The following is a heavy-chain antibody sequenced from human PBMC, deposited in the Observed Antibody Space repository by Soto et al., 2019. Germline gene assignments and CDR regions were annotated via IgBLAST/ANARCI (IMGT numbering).Heavy chain of an antibody. CDR2: IGSGGST. CDR3: AKGYDYIWGSYRYIDY. J-gene: IGHJ4*02. V-gene: IGHV3-53*01. D-gene: IGHD3-16*02. Sequence: GGSLRLSCAASGFTVSSNYMSWVRQAPGEVLGWASVIGSGGSTYYADSVKGRFTISRDNSKNTLYLQMNSLRAEDTAVYYCAKGYDYIWGSYRYIDYWGQGTLVTVS. CDR1: GFTVSSNY.